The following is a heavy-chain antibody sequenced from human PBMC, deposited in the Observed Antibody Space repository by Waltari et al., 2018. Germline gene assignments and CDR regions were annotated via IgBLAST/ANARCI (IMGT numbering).Heavy chain of an antibody. CDR3: ARGAAPGKGAHWFDP. Sequence: QVQLVQSGAEVKKPGASVKVSCKTSGYTFTNYDINWVRQATGQGIEWMGWMNPNSGNTGFAHKFQDRLIMTANTAITTAYMELTGLTSDDTAVYYCARGAAPGKGAHWFDPWGQGTLVIVSS. CDR1: GYTFTNYD. J-gene: IGHJ5*02. D-gene: IGHD6-13*01. V-gene: IGHV1-8*01. CDR2: MNPNSGNT.